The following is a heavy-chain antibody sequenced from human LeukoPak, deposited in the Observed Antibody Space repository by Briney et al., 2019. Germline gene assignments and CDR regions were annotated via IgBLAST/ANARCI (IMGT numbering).Heavy chain of an antibody. D-gene: IGHD1-14*01. Sequence: GGCLRLSCAPAAPTVSSTSMNWVRQAPGKGLEWVSSISSSSSYIYYADSVKGRFTISRDNAKNSLYLQMNSLRAEDTAVYYCARVSPRTADYMDVWGKGTTVTVSS. CDR1: APTVSSTS. CDR3: ARVSPRTADYMDV. CDR2: ISSSSSYI. J-gene: IGHJ6*03. V-gene: IGHV3-21*01.